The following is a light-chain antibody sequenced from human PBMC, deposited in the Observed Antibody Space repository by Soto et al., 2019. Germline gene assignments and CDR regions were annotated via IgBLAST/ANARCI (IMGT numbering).Light chain of an antibody. CDR1: SSNIGAGYD. Sequence: QSVLTQPPSVSGAPGQRVTISCTGSSSNIGAGYDVHWYQQLPGTAPKLLIYGNSNRPSGVPDRFSGSKSGTSASLAITGLQAEDEADYYCQSYDSSQSAVVFGGGTMLTVL. V-gene: IGLV1-40*01. CDR3: QSYDSSQSAVV. J-gene: IGLJ2*01. CDR2: GNS.